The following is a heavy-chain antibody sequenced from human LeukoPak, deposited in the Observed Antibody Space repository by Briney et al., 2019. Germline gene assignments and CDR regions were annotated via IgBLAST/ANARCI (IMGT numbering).Heavy chain of an antibody. V-gene: IGHV4-4*07. Sequence: PSETLSLTCSVSGDSISYFYWSWIRQAAGKGLEWIGRVSSSGSIDYNASLKSRVTMSVDTSKNQLSLKVISVTAADTAVYYCARGVIAGGGNDFDYWGQGTLVTVSS. CDR2: VSSSGSI. D-gene: IGHD6-13*01. J-gene: IGHJ4*02. CDR1: GDSISYFY. CDR3: ARGVIAGGGNDFDY.